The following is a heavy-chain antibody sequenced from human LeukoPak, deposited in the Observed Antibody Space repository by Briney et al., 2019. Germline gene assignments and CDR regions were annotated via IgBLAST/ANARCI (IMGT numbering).Heavy chain of an antibody. V-gene: IGHV1-24*01. CDR3: ATSSTGDYGDYGNYFDY. J-gene: IGHJ4*02. CDR1: GYTLTELS. D-gene: IGHD4-17*01. Sequence: ASVKVSCKVSGYTLTELSMHWVRQAPGKGLEWMGGFDPEDGETIYAQKFQGRVTMTEDTSTDTAYMELSSLRSEDTAVYYCATSSTGDYGDYGNYFDYWGQGTLVTVSS. CDR2: FDPEDGET.